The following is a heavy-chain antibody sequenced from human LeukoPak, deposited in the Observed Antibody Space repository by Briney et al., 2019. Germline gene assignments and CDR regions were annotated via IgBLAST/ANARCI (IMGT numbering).Heavy chain of an antibody. CDR2: IYTSGST. V-gene: IGHV4-61*02. CDR1: GGSISSGSYY. D-gene: IGHD3-16*01. CDR3: ARVADSWGFDY. J-gene: IGHJ4*02. Sequence: SQTLSLTCTVSGGSISSGSYYWSWIRQPAGKGLEWIGRIYTSGSTNCNPSLKSRVTISVDTSKNQFSLKLSSVTAADTAVYYCARVADSWGFDYWGQGTLVTVSS.